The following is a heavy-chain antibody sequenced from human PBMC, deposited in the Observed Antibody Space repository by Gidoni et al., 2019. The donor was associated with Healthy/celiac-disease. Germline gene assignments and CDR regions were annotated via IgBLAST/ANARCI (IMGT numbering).Heavy chain of an antibody. Sequence: EVQLVESGGGLVKPGGSLRLSCAASGFTFSRYSLNWVRQAPGKGLEWFSSISSSSSYIYDADSVKGRFTISRDNAKNSLYLQMNSLRAEDTAVYYCARGGDSSGWYWVELGYYFDYWGQGTLVTVSS. J-gene: IGHJ4*02. V-gene: IGHV3-21*01. CDR3: ARGGDSSGWYWVELGYYFDY. CDR1: GFTFSRYS. D-gene: IGHD6-19*01. CDR2: ISSSSSYI.